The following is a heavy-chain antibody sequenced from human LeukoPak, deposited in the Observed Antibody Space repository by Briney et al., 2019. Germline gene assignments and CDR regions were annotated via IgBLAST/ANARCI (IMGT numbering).Heavy chain of an antibody. Sequence: GGSLRLSCTASGFSFSRSSMNWVRQAPGKGLEWISYISSDGNTIYYADSVKGRFTISRDNARNSLYLQMNSLRAEDTAVYYCAKDPWFGEFYFDYWGQGTLVTVSS. J-gene: IGHJ4*02. CDR1: GFSFSRSS. CDR2: ISSDGNTI. CDR3: AKDPWFGEFYFDY. D-gene: IGHD3-10*01. V-gene: IGHV3-48*01.